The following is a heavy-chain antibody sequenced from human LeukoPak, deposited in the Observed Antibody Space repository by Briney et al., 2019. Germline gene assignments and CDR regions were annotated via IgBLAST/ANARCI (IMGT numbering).Heavy chain of an antibody. D-gene: IGHD4-17*01. Sequence: SETLSLTCTVSGGSISSSSYYWGRIRQPPGKGLEWIGSIFYSGSTYYNPSLQSRVTISVDTSKNQFSLKLSSVTAADTAVYYCARSTVTTWVGDFDYWGQGTLVTVSS. J-gene: IGHJ4*02. CDR3: ARSTVTTWVGDFDY. V-gene: IGHV4-39*01. CDR2: IFYSGST. CDR1: GGSISSSSYY.